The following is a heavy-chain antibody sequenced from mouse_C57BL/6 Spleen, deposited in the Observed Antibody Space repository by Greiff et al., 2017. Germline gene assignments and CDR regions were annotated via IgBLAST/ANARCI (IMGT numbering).Heavy chain of an antibody. CDR3: ARRAYYSNSAWFAY. V-gene: IGHV1-61*01. CDR1: GYTFTSYW. Sequence: QVQLKQPGAELVRPGSSVKLSCKASGYTFTSYWMDWVKQRPGQGLEWIGNIYPSDSETHYNQKFKDKATLTGDKSSSTAYMQLSSLTSEDSAVYYCARRAYYSNSAWFAYWGQGTLVTVSA. D-gene: IGHD2-5*01. CDR2: IYPSDSET. J-gene: IGHJ3*01.